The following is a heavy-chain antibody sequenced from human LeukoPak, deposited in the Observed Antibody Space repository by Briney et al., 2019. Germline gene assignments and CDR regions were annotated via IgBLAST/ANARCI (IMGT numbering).Heavy chain of an antibody. J-gene: IGHJ3*02. D-gene: IGHD3-22*01. CDR1: GDSISTYY. Sequence: SETLSLTCTVSGDSISTYYWSWIRQPPGKGLEWIGYIYYSGSTNYNPSLKSRVTISVDTSKNQFSLKLSSVTAADTAVYYCAREKDSSGYYHAFDIWGQGTMVTVSS. CDR3: AREKDSSGYYHAFDI. V-gene: IGHV4-59*01. CDR2: IYYSGST.